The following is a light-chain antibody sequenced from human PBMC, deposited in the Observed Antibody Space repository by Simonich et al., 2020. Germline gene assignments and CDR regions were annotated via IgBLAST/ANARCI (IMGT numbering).Light chain of an antibody. Sequence: QSALTQPASVSGSPGQSITISCTGTSSDVGSYNLVSWYQQHPGKAPKLMIYEGSKRPSGVSNCFSGSKYGNTASLTISGLQAEDEADYYCCSYAGSSTVVFGGGTKLTVL. V-gene: IGLV2-23*01. CDR2: EGS. CDR1: SSDVGSYNL. J-gene: IGLJ2*01. CDR3: CSYAGSSTVV.